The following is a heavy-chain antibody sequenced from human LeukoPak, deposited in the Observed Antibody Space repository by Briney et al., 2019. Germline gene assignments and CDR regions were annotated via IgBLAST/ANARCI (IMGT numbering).Heavy chain of an antibody. CDR1: GYTLTSYG. CDR3: ARLGHTMNYYDSSGYYPLDY. CDR2: ISAYNGNT. J-gene: IGHJ4*02. D-gene: IGHD3-22*01. V-gene: IGHV1-18*01. Sequence: ASVKVSCKASGYTLTSYGISWVRQAPGQGLEWMGWISAYNGNTNYAQKLQGRVTMTTDTSTSTAYMELRSLRSDDTAVYYCARLGHTMNYYDSSGYYPLDYWGQGTLVTVSS.